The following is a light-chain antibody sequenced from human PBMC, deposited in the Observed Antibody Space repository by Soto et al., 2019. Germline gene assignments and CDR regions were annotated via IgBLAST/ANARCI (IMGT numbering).Light chain of an antibody. V-gene: IGKV3-20*01. Sequence: EIVLTQSPGTLSLSPGERATLSCRASQSITNNYLAWYQQKPGRAHRLLIYGASSRATGIPDRFSGSGSGTDFTLTISRLEPEDFAVYYCQQYNNWPLTFGGGTKVDIK. CDR3: QQYNNWPLT. CDR1: QSITNNY. CDR2: GAS. J-gene: IGKJ4*01.